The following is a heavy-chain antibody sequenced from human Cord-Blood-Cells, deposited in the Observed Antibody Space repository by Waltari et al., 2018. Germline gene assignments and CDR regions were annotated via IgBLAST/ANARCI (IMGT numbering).Heavy chain of an antibody. CDR3: AKGEIQLWSYFVY. J-gene: IGHJ4*02. D-gene: IGHD5-18*01. CDR2: IPYDGSNK. Sequence: QVQLVESGGGVVQPGRSLRLSCAASGFTFSSYALQWVRQAPGKGLEGVAVIPYDGSNKYYADSVKGRFTIARDNSKNALYLQMNSVIAEDTALYYAAKGEIQLWSYFVYWGQGTLVTVSS. V-gene: IGHV3-30*18. CDR1: GFTFSSYA.